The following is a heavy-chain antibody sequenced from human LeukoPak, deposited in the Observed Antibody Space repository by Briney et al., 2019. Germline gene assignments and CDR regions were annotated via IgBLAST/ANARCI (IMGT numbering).Heavy chain of an antibody. J-gene: IGHJ3*02. CDR2: IYSGGST. CDR3: ARGGPYYYDAFDI. CDR1: GFTVSSNY. D-gene: IGHD3-10*01. V-gene: IGHV3-66*02. Sequence: PGGSLRLSCAASGFTVSSNYMSWVRQAPGKGLEWVSVIYSGGSTYYADSVEGRFTISRDNSKNTLYLQMNSLRAEDTAVYYCARGGPYYYDAFDIWGQGTMVTVSS.